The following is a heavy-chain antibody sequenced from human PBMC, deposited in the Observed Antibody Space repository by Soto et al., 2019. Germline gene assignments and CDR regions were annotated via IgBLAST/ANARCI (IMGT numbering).Heavy chain of an antibody. V-gene: IGHV3-9*01. D-gene: IGHD4-4*01. Sequence: EVQLVESGGGLVQPGRSLILSCAASGLTFDDYAMHWVRQAPGKGLEWVAGISWNSVDIGYADSVKGRFTISRDNAKNSLYLKMSSLRPEDTALYYCAKDILGGQLPFYQGMDVWGQGTTVTVSS. CDR3: AKDILGGQLPFYQGMDV. CDR1: GLTFDDYA. J-gene: IGHJ6*02. CDR2: ISWNSVDI.